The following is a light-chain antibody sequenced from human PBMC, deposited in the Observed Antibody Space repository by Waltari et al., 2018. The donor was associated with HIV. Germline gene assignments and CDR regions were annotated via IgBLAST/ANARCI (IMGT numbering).Light chain of an antibody. CDR2: DAP. Sequence: EIVLTQSPGALSVSPGERATLSCRASLSFSINYLALYHFKPGQAPMLRVYDAPISATGIPDRFSSGGSGTDFTPPISRLEPEDFAVYYCQQYNSSPLTFGGVTKVEIK. V-gene: IGKV3-20*01. CDR1: LSFSINY. CDR3: QQYNSSPLT. J-gene: IGKJ4*01.